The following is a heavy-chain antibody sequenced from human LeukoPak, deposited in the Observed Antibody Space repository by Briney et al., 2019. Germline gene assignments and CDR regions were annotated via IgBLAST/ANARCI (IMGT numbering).Heavy chain of an antibody. Sequence: GGSLRLSCAASGFTFSRYSMNWVRQAPGKGLEWVSSITSSSSYMYYADSLKGRFTISRDNSKNTLYLQMNSLRAEDTAVYYCARDPYSGGYGDYYYYYMDLWGQGTTVTISS. J-gene: IGHJ6*03. CDR3: ARDPYSGGYGDYYYYYMDL. CDR1: GFTFSRYS. V-gene: IGHV3-21*01. CDR2: ITSSSSYM. D-gene: IGHD1-26*01.